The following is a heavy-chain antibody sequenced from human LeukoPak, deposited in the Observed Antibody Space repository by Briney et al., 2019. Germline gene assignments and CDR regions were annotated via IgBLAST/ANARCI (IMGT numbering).Heavy chain of an antibody. CDR2: ISYDGSNK. Sequence: GGSLRLSCAASGFTFSSYAMHWVRQAPGKGLEWVAVISYDGSNKYYADSAKGRFTISRDNSKNTLYLQMNSLRAEDTAVYYCARDQGSYGVIDYWGQGTLVTVSS. D-gene: IGHD5-18*01. J-gene: IGHJ4*02. CDR1: GFTFSSYA. V-gene: IGHV3-30-3*01. CDR3: ARDQGSYGVIDY.